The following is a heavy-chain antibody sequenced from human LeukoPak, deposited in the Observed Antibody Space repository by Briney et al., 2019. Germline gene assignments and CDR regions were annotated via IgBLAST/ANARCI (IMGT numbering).Heavy chain of an antibody. Sequence: HPGGSLRLSCAASGFTFSSYEMNWVRQAPGKGLEWVSYISSSGSTIYYADSVKGRFTISRDNAKNSLYLQMNSLRAEDTAVYYCAREIYDSSGQDYWGQGTLVTVSS. V-gene: IGHV3-48*03. D-gene: IGHD3-22*01. CDR2: ISSSGSTI. J-gene: IGHJ4*02. CDR1: GFTFSSYE. CDR3: AREIYDSSGQDY.